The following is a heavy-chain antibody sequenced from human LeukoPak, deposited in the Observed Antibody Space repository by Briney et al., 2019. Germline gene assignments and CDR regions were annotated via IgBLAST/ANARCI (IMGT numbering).Heavy chain of an antibody. CDR3: TRVGQYYYDSSGPDAFDI. CDR1: GFTFGSYS. J-gene: IGHJ3*02. V-gene: IGHV3-21*01. CDR2: ISNSSSYI. D-gene: IGHD3-22*01. Sequence: PGGSLTLSCTASGFTFGSYSMNWVRQAPGKGLEWVSCISNSSSYIYDAAAEKGRFTISRDNDKNSLYLQMNSLRAENTAVYYCTRVGQYYYDSSGPDAFDIWGQGTMVTVSS.